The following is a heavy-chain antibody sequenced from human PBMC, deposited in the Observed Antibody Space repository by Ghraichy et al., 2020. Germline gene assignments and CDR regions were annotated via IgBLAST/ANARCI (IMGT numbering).Heavy chain of an antibody. J-gene: IGHJ5*02. D-gene: IGHD4-17*01. CDR3: AKRAYGDYGVGWLDT. CDR1: GDSLSGSY. V-gene: IGHV4-59*08. Sequence: SETLSLTCTVSGDSLSGSYWNWIRQTPGKGLEWIGFIYYSGVTGYNPSLKSRVTISVDTSKNQLSLKLNSVTAADTAFYYCAKRAYGDYGVGWLDTWGQGMLVTVSS. CDR2: IYYSGVT.